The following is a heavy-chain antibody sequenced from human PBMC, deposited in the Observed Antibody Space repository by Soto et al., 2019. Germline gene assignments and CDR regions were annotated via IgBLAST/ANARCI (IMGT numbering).Heavy chain of an antibody. CDR3: AKQSRKGDYPDAFDI. J-gene: IGHJ3*02. CDR2: ISYDGSNK. CDR1: GFTFSSYG. V-gene: IGHV3-30*18. Sequence: LRLSCAASGFTFSSYGMHWVRQAPGKGLEWVAVISYDGSNKYYADSVKGRFTISRDNSKNTLYLQMNSLRAEDTAVYYCAKQSRKGDYPDAFDIWGQGTMVTVSS. D-gene: IGHD4-17*01.